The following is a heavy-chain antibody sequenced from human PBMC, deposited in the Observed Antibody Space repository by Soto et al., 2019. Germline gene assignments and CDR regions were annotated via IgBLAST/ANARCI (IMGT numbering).Heavy chain of an antibody. V-gene: IGHV3-23*01. D-gene: IGHD6-25*01. CDR3: AKGAAQYFDY. Sequence: GGSLRLSCAAPGFTFSSYDMRWVRQAPGKGLEWVSAISGSGGSMYYTDSVKGRFTISRDNSKSTLFLQMNNVRAEDAAVYYCAKGAAQYFDYWGQGTLVTVSS. J-gene: IGHJ4*02. CDR2: ISGSGGSM. CDR1: GFTFSSYD.